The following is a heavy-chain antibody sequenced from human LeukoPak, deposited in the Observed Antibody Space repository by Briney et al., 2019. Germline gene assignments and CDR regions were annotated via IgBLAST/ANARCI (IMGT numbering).Heavy chain of an antibody. CDR2: INHSGST. V-gene: IGHV4-34*01. Sequence: PSETLSLTCAVYGGSFSGYYWSWIRQPPGKGLEWIGEINHSGSTNYSPSLKSRVTISVDTSKNQFSLKLSSVTAADTAVYYCARGRITMVRGVRTFDYWGQGTLVPVSS. CDR3: ARGRITMVRGVRTFDY. J-gene: IGHJ4*02. CDR1: GGSFSGYY. D-gene: IGHD3-10*01.